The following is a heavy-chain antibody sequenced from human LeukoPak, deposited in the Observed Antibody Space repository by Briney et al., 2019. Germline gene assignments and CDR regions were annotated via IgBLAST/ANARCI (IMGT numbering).Heavy chain of an antibody. CDR2: GDYSGST. CDR3: AKGGKLNLDFDY. Sequence: PSETLSLTCTVSGGSISNYYWSWIRQPPGKGLEWIAYGDYSGSTNYNPSLKSRVTISVDTSKNQFSLKLSSVTAADTAVYYCAKGGKLNLDFDYWGQGTLVTVSS. J-gene: IGHJ4*02. D-gene: IGHD3-16*01. V-gene: IGHV4-59*01. CDR1: GGSISNYY.